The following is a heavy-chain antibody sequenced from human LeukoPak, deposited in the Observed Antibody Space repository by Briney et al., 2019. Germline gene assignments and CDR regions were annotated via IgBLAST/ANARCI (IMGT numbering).Heavy chain of an antibody. D-gene: IGHD3-9*01. Sequence: PSETLSLTCAVYGGSFSGYYWSWIRQPPGKGLEWIGEINHSGSTNYNPSLKSRVTISVDTSKNQFSLTLSSVTAADTAVYYCARVSYDILTGYGGLDYWGQGTLVTVSS. J-gene: IGHJ4*02. V-gene: IGHV4-34*01. CDR1: GGSFSGYY. CDR3: ARVSYDILTGYGGLDY. CDR2: INHSGST.